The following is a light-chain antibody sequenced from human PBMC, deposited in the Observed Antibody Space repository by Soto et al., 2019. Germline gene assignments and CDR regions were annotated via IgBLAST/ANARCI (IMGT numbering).Light chain of an antibody. V-gene: IGLV1-51*02. J-gene: IGLJ2*01. CDR2: ENN. CDR3: GTWDSSLSAVV. CDR1: SSNIGNNY. Sequence: QSVLTQPPSVSAAPGQTVTISCSGSSSNIGNNYVSWYQQLPGTAPKLLIYENNVRPSGIPDRFSGSKSGTSATLGITGLQTGDEADYYCGTWDSSLSAVVFGGGTKVTVL.